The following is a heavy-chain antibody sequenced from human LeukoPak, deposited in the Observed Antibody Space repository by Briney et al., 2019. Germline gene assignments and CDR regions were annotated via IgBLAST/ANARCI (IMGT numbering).Heavy chain of an antibody. CDR2: IIPIFGTA. D-gene: IGHD5-18*01. CDR1: GGTFSSYA. CDR3: ARDTSVDTSSMDNYYMDV. Sequence: SVKVSCKASGGTFSSYAISWVRQAPGQGLEWMGGIIPIFGTANYAQKFQGRVTITTDESTSTAYMELSSLRSEDTAVYYCARDTSVDTSSMDNYYMDVWGKGTTVTVSS. J-gene: IGHJ6*03. V-gene: IGHV1-69*05.